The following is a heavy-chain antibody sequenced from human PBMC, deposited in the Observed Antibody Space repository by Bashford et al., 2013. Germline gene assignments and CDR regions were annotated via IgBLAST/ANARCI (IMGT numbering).Heavy chain of an antibody. Sequence: VRQAPGEGLEWVSGISGSGGSTYYADSAKGRFTISRDNSKNTLYLQMNSLRPEDTAVYYCVKVYNLRGIFPHQYWGQGALVTVSS. CDR3: VKVYNLRGIFPHQY. J-gene: IGHJ4*02. CDR2: ISGSGGST. D-gene: IGHD3-10*01. V-gene: IGHV3-23*01.